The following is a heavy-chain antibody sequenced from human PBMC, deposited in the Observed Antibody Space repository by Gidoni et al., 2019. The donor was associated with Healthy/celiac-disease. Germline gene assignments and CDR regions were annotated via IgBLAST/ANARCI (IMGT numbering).Heavy chain of an antibody. J-gene: IGHJ6*03. V-gene: IGHV4-59*08. CDR1: GGSISSYY. CDR3: ARHARTTVVSYYYYYMDV. CDR2: IYYRGST. D-gene: IGHD4-17*01. Sequence: QVQLQESGPGLVKPSETLSLTCPVSGGSISSYYWSWIRPPPGKGLEWIGYIYYRGSTNYNPSLKSRVTISVDTSKNQFSLKLSSVTAADTAVYYCARHARTTVVSYYYYYMDVWGKGTTVTVSS.